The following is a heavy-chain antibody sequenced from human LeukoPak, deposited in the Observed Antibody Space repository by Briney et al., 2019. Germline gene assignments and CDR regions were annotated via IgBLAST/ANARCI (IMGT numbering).Heavy chain of an antibody. CDR3: ARGEVNCSSTSCYFNDY. CDR2: IYTSGST. V-gene: IGHV4-4*07. Sequence: PSETLSLTCTVSGGSTSSYYWSWIRQPAGKGLEWIGRIYTSGSTNYNPSLKSRVTMSVDTSKNQFSLKLSSVTAADTAVYYCARGEVNCSSTSCYFNDYWGQGTLVTVSS. J-gene: IGHJ4*02. D-gene: IGHD2-2*01. CDR1: GGSTSSYY.